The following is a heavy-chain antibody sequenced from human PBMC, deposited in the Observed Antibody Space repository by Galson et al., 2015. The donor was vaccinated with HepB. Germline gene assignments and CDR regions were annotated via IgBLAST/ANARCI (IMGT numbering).Heavy chain of an antibody. D-gene: IGHD6-13*01. V-gene: IGHV3-43*01. CDR2: ISWDGGST. J-gene: IGHJ3*02. CDR1: GFTFDDYT. CDR3: AAGIAAGNDAFDI. Sequence: CAASGFTFDDYTMHWVRQAPGKGLEWVSLISWDGGSTYYADSVKGRFTISRDNSKNSLYLQMNSLRTEDTALYYCAAGIAAGNDAFDIWGQGTMVTVSS.